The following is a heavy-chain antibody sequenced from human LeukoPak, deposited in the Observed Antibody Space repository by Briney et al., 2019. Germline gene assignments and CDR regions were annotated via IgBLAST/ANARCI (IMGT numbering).Heavy chain of an antibody. J-gene: IGHJ4*02. CDR3: ARGTFWSGYYSDY. D-gene: IGHD3-3*01. V-gene: IGHV1-46*01. CDR2: INPSCGST. Sequence: ASVKVSCKASGFTFTSYYMHCVRQAPGQGLEWMGIINPSCGSTSYAQKFQGRVTMTRDTSTNTVYMELSSLRSEDAAVYYCARGTFWSGYYSDYWGQGALVTVSS. CDR1: GFTFTSYY.